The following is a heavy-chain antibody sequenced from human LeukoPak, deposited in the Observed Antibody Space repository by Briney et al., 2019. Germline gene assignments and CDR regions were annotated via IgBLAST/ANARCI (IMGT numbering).Heavy chain of an antibody. CDR3: ARVIWSSGWSYIHYGMDV. V-gene: IGHV4-31*03. CDR1: GGSINSGVYY. CDR2: IYYSGST. Sequence: SETLSLTCTVSGGSINSGVYYWSWIRQHPGKGLEWIGYIYYSGSTYYNPSLKSRVTISVDTSKNQFSLKLSSVTAADTAVYYCARVIWSSGWSYIHYGMDVWGQGTTVTVSS. D-gene: IGHD6-19*01. J-gene: IGHJ6*02.